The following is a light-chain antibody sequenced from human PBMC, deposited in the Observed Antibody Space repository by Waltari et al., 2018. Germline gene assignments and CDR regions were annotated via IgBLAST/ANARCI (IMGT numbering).Light chain of an antibody. CDR1: SLRSYY. V-gene: IGLV3-19*01. CDR2: DKN. J-gene: IGLJ2*01. CDR3: HSRDASGVGGS. Sequence: SSELTQDPAVSVAMGQTVRITCQGDSLRSYYDSWYQQRPGQAPRLVMYDKNNRPSGVPDRFSGSSSHNTASLTITGAQAEDEASYYCHSRDASGVGGSFGGGTKLTVL.